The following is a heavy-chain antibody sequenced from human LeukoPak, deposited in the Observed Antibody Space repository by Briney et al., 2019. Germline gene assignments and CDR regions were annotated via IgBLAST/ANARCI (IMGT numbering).Heavy chain of an antibody. V-gene: IGHV1-2*02. D-gene: IGHD3-22*01. Sequence: GASVKVSCKASGYTFTGYYMHWVRQAPGQGLEWMGWINPKSGGTNYAQKFQGRVTMTRDTSISTAYMELSRLRSDDTAVYYCARSLRALSGYQLYWGQGTLVTVSS. CDR2: INPKSGGT. J-gene: IGHJ4*02. CDR1: GYTFTGYY. CDR3: ARSLRALSGYQLY.